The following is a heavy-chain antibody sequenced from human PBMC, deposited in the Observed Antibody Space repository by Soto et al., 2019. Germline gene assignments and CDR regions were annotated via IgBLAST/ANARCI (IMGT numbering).Heavy chain of an antibody. CDR3: ARTPTDHDSSGYYFRYFDY. CDR2: IFSNDEK. J-gene: IGHJ4*02. V-gene: IGHV2-26*01. D-gene: IGHD3-22*01. CDR1: GFSLSNARMG. Sequence: GSGPTLVNPTETLTLTCTVSGFSLSNARMGVSWIRQPPGKALEWLAHIFSNDEKSYSTSLKSRLTISKDTSKSQVVLTMTNMDPVDTATYYCARTPTDHDSSGYYFRYFDYWGQGTLVTVSS.